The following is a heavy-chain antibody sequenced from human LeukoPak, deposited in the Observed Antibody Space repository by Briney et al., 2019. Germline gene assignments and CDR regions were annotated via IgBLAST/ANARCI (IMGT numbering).Heavy chain of an antibody. D-gene: IGHD6-13*01. Sequence: DSVKGRFTISRDNSKNTLYLQMSSLRAEDTAVYYCARGSSSWYYFDYWGQGTLVTVSS. V-gene: IGHV3-30*15. J-gene: IGHJ4*02. CDR3: ARGSSSWYYFDY.